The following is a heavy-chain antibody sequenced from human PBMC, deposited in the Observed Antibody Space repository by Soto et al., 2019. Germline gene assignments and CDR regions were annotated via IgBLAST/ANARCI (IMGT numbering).Heavy chain of an antibody. D-gene: IGHD2-21*01. Sequence: PSETLSLTCAVYGGSFSGYYWTWIRQPPGTGLEWIGEINHSGSTNYNPSLKSRVTISVDTSKNQFSLKLTSVTAADTAIYFCARDHMSAIDYWGPGILVTVSS. CDR2: INHSGST. CDR1: GGSFSGYY. CDR3: ARDHMSAIDY. V-gene: IGHV4-34*01. J-gene: IGHJ4*02.